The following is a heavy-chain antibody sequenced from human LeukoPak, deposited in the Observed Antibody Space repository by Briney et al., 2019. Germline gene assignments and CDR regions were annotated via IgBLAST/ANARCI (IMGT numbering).Heavy chain of an antibody. CDR1: GFTVSSNY. D-gene: IGHD6-19*01. CDR3: GRLALTPWYFDL. Sequence: PGGSLRLSCAASGFTVSSNYINWVRQAPGKGLEWVSIIYSDGRTFYAGSVKGRLTISRDNSKNTVYLQMNSLRAEDTAVYYCGRLALTPWYFDLWGRGTLVTVSS. CDR2: IYSDGRT. J-gene: IGHJ2*01. V-gene: IGHV3-53*01.